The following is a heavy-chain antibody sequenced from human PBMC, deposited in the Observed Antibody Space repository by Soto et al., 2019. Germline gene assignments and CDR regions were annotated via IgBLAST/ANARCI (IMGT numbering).Heavy chain of an antibody. J-gene: IGHJ5*02. V-gene: IGHV1-69*01. D-gene: IGHD1-7*01. Sequence: QVQLVQSGAEVKKPGSSVKVSCKASGGTFSSYAISWVRQAPGQGLEWMGGIIPIFGTANYAQKFQGRVTITADESTSTAYMALSSLRSEDTAVYYCARGPPNWNYGENWFDPWGQGTLVTVSS. CDR2: IIPIFGTA. CDR3: ARGPPNWNYGENWFDP. CDR1: GGTFSSYA.